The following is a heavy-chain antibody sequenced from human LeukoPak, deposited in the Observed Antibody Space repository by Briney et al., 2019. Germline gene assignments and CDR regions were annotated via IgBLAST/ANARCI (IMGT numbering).Heavy chain of an antibody. V-gene: IGHV1-2*02. CDR1: VYTFTGYY. J-gene: IGHJ6*03. D-gene: IGHD3-10*01. CDR3: VRGYGGGDSGDYYYYHYYMDV. Sequence: ASQKVSCKASVYTFTGYYMHWVRHAPGQGLEWMGGINPNSGGTNYTQKFQGRVTMARDTSISTAYMELSRLRSETTPVYSCVRGYGGGDSGDYYYYHYYMDVWGKGTTVTVSS. CDR2: INPNSGGT.